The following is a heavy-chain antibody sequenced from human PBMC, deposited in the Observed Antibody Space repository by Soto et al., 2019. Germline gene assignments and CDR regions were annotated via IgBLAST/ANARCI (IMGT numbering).Heavy chain of an antibody. CDR1: GASIRSVGHF. Sequence: RLCRTGAVSGASIRSVGHFWSWIRQPPGKGLEWIANIYYSGSTYYNPSLRSRVLISVDTSQNQLSLKLSSVTAAATAVFFCARAETASIYFDSWGQGVPVIVCS. CDR2: IYYSGST. V-gene: IGHV4-31*11. CDR3: ARAETASIYFDS. J-gene: IGHJ4*02. D-gene: IGHD5-18*01.